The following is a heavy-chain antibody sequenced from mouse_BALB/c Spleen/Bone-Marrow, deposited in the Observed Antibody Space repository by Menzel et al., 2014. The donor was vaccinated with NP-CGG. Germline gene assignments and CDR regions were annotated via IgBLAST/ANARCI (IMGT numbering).Heavy chain of an antibody. D-gene: IGHD2-3*01. CDR3: ARGGIYDGYAC. Sequence: QVQLQQSGVELPKPRASVQMSCKAPGYTFTNYWMHWVKQRPGQGLEWIGYIDPSTGYTEYNQKFKVKATLTADKSSSTAYMQLSRLTSKDSAVCYCARGGIYDGYACWGQGTLVTVSA. CDR2: IDPSTGYT. CDR1: GYTFTNYW. J-gene: IGHJ3*01. V-gene: IGHV1-7*01.